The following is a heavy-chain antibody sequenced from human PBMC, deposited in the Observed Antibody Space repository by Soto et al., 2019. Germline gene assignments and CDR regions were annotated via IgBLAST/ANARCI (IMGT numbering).Heavy chain of an antibody. CDR2: ISYDGSNK. V-gene: IGHV3-30*03. D-gene: IGHD6-19*01. CDR1: GFTFSSYG. Sequence: GGSMRLSCAASGFTFSSYGMHWVRQAPGKGLEWVAVISYDGSNKYYADSVKGRFTISRDNSKNTLYLQMNSLRAEDTAVYYCAISVAGKFSFDYWGQGTLVTVSS. J-gene: IGHJ4*02. CDR3: AISVAGKFSFDY.